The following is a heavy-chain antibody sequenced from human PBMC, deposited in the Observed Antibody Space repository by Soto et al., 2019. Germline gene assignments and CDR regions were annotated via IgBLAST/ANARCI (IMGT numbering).Heavy chain of an antibody. J-gene: IGHJ4*01. CDR2: VKSKTDGGTT. V-gene: IGHV3-15*07. D-gene: IGHD3-22*01. Sequence: GGSLRLSCAASGFTFSNAWINWVRQTPEKGQEKVGRVKSKTDGGTTDFAAPVKGRFAISRDDSKNMVYLEMNSLKTEDTAIYYCTTDSYITSIIVRFDYWGHGTLVTVSS. CDR3: TTDSYITSIIVRFDY. CDR1: GFTFSNAW.